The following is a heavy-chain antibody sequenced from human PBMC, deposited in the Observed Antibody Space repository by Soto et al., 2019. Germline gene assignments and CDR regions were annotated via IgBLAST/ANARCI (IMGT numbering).Heavy chain of an antibody. J-gene: IGHJ4*02. Sequence: QITLKESGPTVVKPTQTLTLTCTFSGFSLTTSTVGVGWIRQPPGKALEWLALIYSNDDKRYSPSLKSRLTITKDTSKKQVVLTMTTMDPVDTATYYCAHSPFTSGWYYFAYWGQGTLVTVSS. CDR2: IYSNDDK. CDR1: GFSLTTSTVG. D-gene: IGHD6-19*01. CDR3: AHSPFTSGWYYFAY. V-gene: IGHV2-5*01.